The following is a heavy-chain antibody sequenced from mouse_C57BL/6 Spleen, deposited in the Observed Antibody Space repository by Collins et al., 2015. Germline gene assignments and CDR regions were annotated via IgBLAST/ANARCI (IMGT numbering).Heavy chain of an antibody. CDR3: ARGDFYYFDY. CDR2: IDPISGTT. Sequence: QVQLQQPGAELVKPGASVKLSCKASGYTFTNYWMHWVKQRPGRGLEWIGKIDPISGTTSYNEQFKSKATLTVDKPSSTAYMQLTSLTSEDSAVYYCARGDFYYFDYWGQGTTLTVS. V-gene: IGHV1-72*01. CDR1: GYTFTNYW. J-gene: IGHJ2*01.